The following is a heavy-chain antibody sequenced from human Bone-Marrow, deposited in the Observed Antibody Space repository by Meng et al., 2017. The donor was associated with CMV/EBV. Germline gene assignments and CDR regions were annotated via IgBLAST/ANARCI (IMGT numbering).Heavy chain of an antibody. CDR3: ARRDMTRGAVGAIDY. CDR1: GYSFTSYW. CDR2: SYPGDSDT. Sequence: GESLKISCKGSGYSFTSYWIGWVRQMPGKGLEWRGISYPGDSDTRYSPPFQGQVTISADKSISTAYLQWSSLKASDTAMYYCARRDMTRGAVGAIDYWGQGTLVTVSS. V-gene: IGHV5-51*01. D-gene: IGHD1-26*01. J-gene: IGHJ4*02.